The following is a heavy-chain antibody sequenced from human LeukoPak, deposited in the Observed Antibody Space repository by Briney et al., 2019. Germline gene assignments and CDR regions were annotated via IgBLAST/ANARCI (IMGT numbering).Heavy chain of an antibody. CDR2: INPNSGGT. V-gene: IGHV1-2*02. CDR3: ARGVVVPAAPSYAFDI. CDR1: GYTFTGYY. D-gene: IGHD2-2*01. J-gene: IGHJ3*02. Sequence: ASVKVSCKASGYTFTGYYMHWVRQAPGQGLEWMGWINPNSGGTNYSQKLQGRVTMTRDTSISTAYMELSRLRSDDTAVYYCARGVVVPAAPSYAFDIWGQGTMVTVSS.